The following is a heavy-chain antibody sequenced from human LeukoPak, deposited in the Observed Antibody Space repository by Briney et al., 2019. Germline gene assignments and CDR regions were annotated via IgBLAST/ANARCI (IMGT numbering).Heavy chain of an antibody. J-gene: IGHJ5*02. CDR1: GGSFSGYY. D-gene: IGHD3-9*01. CDR2: INHSGST. CDR3: ARHGRLRYFDWRKTAAWFDP. V-gene: IGHV4-34*01. Sequence: PSETLSLTCAVYGGSFSGYYWSWIRQPPGKGLEWIGEINHSGSTNYNPSLKSRVTISVDTSKNQFSLKLSSVTAADTAVYYCARHGRLRYFDWRKTAAWFDPWGQGTLVTVSS.